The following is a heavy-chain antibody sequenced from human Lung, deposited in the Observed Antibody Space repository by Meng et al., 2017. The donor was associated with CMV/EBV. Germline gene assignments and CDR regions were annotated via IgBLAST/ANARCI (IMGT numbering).Heavy chain of an antibody. V-gene: IGHV5-51*03. J-gene: IGHJ5*02. Sequence: GXSXKIXCKGSGYSFTSYWIGWVRQMPGKGLEWMGIIYPGDSDTRYSPSFQGQVTISADKSISTAYLKWSSLKASDTAMYYCARRYCSSTSCYRFVRNWFDPWXQGTLVTVSS. CDR2: IYPGDSDT. CDR1: GYSFTSYW. D-gene: IGHD2-2*02. CDR3: ARRYCSSTSCYRFVRNWFDP.